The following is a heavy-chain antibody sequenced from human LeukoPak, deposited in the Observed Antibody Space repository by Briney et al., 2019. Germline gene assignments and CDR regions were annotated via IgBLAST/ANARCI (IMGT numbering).Heavy chain of an antibody. Sequence: GRSLRLSCAASGFTFSSYGMHWVRQAPGKGLEWVAVISYDGSNKYYADSVKGRFTISRDSSKNTLYLQMNSLRAEDTAVYYCARVPFEYSSSWYFDYWGQGTLVTVSS. D-gene: IGHD6-6*01. CDR3: ARVPFEYSSSWYFDY. CDR1: GFTFSSYG. J-gene: IGHJ4*02. V-gene: IGHV3-30*03. CDR2: ISYDGSNK.